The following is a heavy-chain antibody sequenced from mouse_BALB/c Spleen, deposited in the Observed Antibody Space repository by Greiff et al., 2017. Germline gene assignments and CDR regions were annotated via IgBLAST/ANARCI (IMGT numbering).Heavy chain of an antibody. CDR3: ARLYDYDRFAY. V-gene: IGHV1S29*02. CDR1: GYTFTDYN. J-gene: IGHJ3*01. CDR2: IYPYNGGT. Sequence: VQLQQSGPELVKPGASVKISCKASGYTFTDYNMYWVKQSHGKSLEWIGYIYPYNGGTGYNQKFKSKATLTVDNSSSTAYMELRSLTSEDSAVYYCARLYDYDRFAYWGQGTLVTVSA. D-gene: IGHD2-4*01.